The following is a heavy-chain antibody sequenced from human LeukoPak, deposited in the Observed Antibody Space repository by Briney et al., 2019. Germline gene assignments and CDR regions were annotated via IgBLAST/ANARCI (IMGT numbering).Heavy chain of an antibody. J-gene: IGHJ3*02. CDR2: ISAYNGNT. V-gene: IGHV1-18*01. Sequence: ASVKVSCKASGYTFTSYGISWVRQAPGQGLEWMGWISAYNGNTNYAQKLQGRVTMTTDTSTSTAYMGLRSLRSDDTAVYYCARPLAVTGTEAFDIWGQGTMVTVSS. D-gene: IGHD6-19*01. CDR3: ARPLAVTGTEAFDI. CDR1: GYTFTSYG.